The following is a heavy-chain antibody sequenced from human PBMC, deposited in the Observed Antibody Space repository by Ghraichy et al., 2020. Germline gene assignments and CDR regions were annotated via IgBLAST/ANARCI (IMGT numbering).Heavy chain of an antibody. J-gene: IGHJ4*02. Sequence: GESLRLSCAASGFTFSSYGMHWVRQAPGKGLEWVAVIWYDGSNKYYADSVKGRFTISRDNSKNTLYLQMNSLRAEDTAVYYCARDLALYSSSYTFDYWGQGTLVTVSS. CDR1: GFTFSSYG. CDR3: ARDLALYSSSYTFDY. CDR2: IWYDGSNK. D-gene: IGHD6-6*01. V-gene: IGHV3-33*01.